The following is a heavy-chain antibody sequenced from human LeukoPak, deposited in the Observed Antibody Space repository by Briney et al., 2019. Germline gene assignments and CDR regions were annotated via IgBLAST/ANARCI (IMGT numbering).Heavy chain of an antibody. V-gene: IGHV3-23*01. Sequence: PGGSLRLSCAASGFTFSSYAMSWVRQAPGKGLEWVSAISGSGGSTYYADSVKGRFTISRDNSKNTLYLQMNSLRAEDTAVYYCARGGYSYGYYYYGMDVWGKGTTVTVSS. J-gene: IGHJ6*04. D-gene: IGHD5-18*01. CDR3: ARGGYSYGYYYYGMDV. CDR1: GFTFSSYA. CDR2: ISGSGGST.